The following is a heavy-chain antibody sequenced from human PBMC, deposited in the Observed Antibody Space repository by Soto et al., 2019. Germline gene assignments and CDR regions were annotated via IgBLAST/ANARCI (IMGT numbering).Heavy chain of an antibody. D-gene: IGHD1-1*01. CDR3: GKDVLGAGGTMDA. Sequence: EVQLVESGGGLVQPGRSLRLSCVASGFIFENCAMHWVRQAPGQGLEWISTILWNSGVTKYADSVKGRFIISRDNDQNALFCQMNSLRREGTALYYCGKDVLGAGGTMDAWGQGTLVTVSS. V-gene: IGHV3-9*01. CDR2: ILWNSGVT. CDR1: GFIFENCA. J-gene: IGHJ4*02.